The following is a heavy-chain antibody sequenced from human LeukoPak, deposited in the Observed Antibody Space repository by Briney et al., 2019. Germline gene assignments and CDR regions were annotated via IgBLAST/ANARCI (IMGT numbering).Heavy chain of an antibody. D-gene: IGHD3-3*01. CDR2: IYGGGTT. CDR3: AKIRFGDYYYYMDV. V-gene: IGHV3-53*01. CDR1: GVTVTSDY. Sequence: GGSLRLSCAASGVTVTSDYMSWVRQAPGKGLEWVSIIYGGGTTDYADSVKGRFTISRDHSRNTVYLQMNNLRAEDTALYHCAKIRFGDYYYYMDVWGKGTTVTVSS. J-gene: IGHJ6*03.